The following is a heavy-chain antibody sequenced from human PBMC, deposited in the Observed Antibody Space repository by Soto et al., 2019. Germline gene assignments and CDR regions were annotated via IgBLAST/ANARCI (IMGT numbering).Heavy chain of an antibody. D-gene: IGHD6-13*01. J-gene: IGHJ6*02. CDR3: ARHLKREQQGYYYGMDV. V-gene: IGHV5-51*01. CDR2: IYPGDSDT. CDR1: GYSFTCYW. Sequence: GESLKISCKGSGYSFTCYWIGWVRQMPGKSLEWMGIIYPGDSDTRYSPSFQGQVTISADKSISTAYLQWSSLKASDTAMYYCARHLKREQQGYYYGMDVWGQGTTVTVS.